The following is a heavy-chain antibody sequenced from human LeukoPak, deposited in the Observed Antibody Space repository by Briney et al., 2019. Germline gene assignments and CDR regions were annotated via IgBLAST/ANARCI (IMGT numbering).Heavy chain of an antibody. Sequence: SQTLSLTCTVSGGSISSGSYYWSWIRQPAGKGLEWIGRIYTSGSTNYNPSLKSRVTISVDTSKNQFSLKLSSVTAADTAVYYCARAMWGWDPTSGYFDYWGQGTLVTVSS. CDR1: GGSISSGSYY. V-gene: IGHV4-61*02. CDR2: IYTSGST. D-gene: IGHD2-21*01. CDR3: ARAMWGWDPTSGYFDY. J-gene: IGHJ4*01.